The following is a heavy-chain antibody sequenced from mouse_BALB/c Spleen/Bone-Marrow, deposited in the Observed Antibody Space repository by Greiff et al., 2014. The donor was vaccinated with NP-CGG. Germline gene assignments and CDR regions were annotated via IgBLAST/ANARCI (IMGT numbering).Heavy chain of an antibody. CDR3: ASYDYGYYFDY. D-gene: IGHD2-4*01. V-gene: IGHV14-3*02. Sequence: EVQLQQSGAELVKPGASVKLSCTASGFNIKDTYMHWVKQRPEQGLEWIGRIDPANGNTKYDPKFQGKATITADTSSNTAYLQLSSLTPEDTAVYYCASYDYGYYFDYWGQGTTLTVSS. CDR2: IDPANGNT. CDR1: GFNIKDTY. J-gene: IGHJ2*01.